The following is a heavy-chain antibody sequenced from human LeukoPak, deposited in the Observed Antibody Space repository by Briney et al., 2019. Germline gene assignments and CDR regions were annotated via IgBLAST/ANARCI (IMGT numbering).Heavy chain of an antibody. J-gene: IGHJ6*02. Sequence: PGRSLRLSCSASGFTFSSYGTHSVRQAPGKGLGWVAVIWYEGSNKYYADSVKVRFTISRDNSKNTLYLQMNSLRAEDTAVYYCARAIEVPPDVWGQGTTVTVSS. CDR1: GFTFSSYG. CDR3: ARAIEVPPDV. D-gene: IGHD2-2*01. V-gene: IGHV3-33*01. CDR2: IWYEGSNK.